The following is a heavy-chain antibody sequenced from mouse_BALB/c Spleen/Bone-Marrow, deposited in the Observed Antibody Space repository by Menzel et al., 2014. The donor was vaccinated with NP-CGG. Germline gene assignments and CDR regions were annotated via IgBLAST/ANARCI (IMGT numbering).Heavy chain of an antibody. D-gene: IGHD2-2*01. CDR1: GFAFSSYD. V-gene: IGHV5-12-1*01. J-gene: IGHJ1*01. CDR3: ARGYGWYFDG. CDR2: TSSVGGST. Sequence: EVKLMESGGTLVNPGGSLKLSFAASGFAFSSYDMPWVRQTPEKRLEWVAYTSSVGGSTYYPNSVKCRFTISRDNAKNTQYLQMSSLKSEDTAVYYCARGYGWYFDGWDAGATVTVSS.